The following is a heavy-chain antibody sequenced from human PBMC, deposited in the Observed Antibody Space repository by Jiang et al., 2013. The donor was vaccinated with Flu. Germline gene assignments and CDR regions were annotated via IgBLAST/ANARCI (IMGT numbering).Heavy chain of an antibody. D-gene: IGHD1-26*01. CDR3: ARDPLGVDSGSYLYFDY. Sequence: SGAEVKKPGSSVKVSCKASGGTFSSYAISWVRQAPGQGLEWMGRIIPILGIANYAQKFQGRVTITADKSTSTAYMELSSLRSEDTAVYYCARDPLGVDSGSYLYFDYWGQGTLVTVSS. V-gene: IGHV1-69*04. J-gene: IGHJ4*02. CDR2: IIPILGIA. CDR1: GGTFSSYA.